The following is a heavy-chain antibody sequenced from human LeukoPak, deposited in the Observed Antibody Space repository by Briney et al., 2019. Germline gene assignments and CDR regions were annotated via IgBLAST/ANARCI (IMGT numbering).Heavy chain of an antibody. CDR3: ARDVRGGKDY. V-gene: IGHV4-59*01. J-gene: IGHJ4*02. CDR1: GGSISSYY. CDR2: IYYSGST. Sequence: SETLSLTCTVSGGSISSYYWSWIRQPPGKGLEWIGYIYYSGSTNYNPSLKSRVTISVDTSKNQFSLRLSSVTAADTAVYYCARDVRGGKDYWGQGTLVTVSS. D-gene: IGHD3-10*02.